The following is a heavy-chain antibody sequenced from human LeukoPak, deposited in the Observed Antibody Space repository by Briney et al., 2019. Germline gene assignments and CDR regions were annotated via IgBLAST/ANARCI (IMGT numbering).Heavy chain of an antibody. D-gene: IGHD6-19*01. Sequence: SETLSLTCTVSGGYISSYYWSWIRQPPGKGLEWIGYIYYSGSTNYNPSLKSRVTISVDTSKNQFSLKLSSVTAADTAVYYCAREGDSSGWTRDAFDIWGQGTMVTVSS. CDR1: GGYISSYY. CDR3: AREGDSSGWTRDAFDI. CDR2: IYYSGST. J-gene: IGHJ3*02. V-gene: IGHV4-59*01.